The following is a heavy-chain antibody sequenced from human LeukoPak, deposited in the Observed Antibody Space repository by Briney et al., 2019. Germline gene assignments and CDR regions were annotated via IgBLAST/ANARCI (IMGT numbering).Heavy chain of an antibody. CDR1: GFTLSSHN. CDR2: ISSSGSIT. Sequence: GGSLRLSCVATGFTLSSHNINWVRQAPGKGLEWVSHISSSGSITYYGDSVKGRITISRDNAKNSVSLYMNSLRAEDSAVYYCARPGITAFDIWGQGTMVTVSS. V-gene: IGHV3-48*01. D-gene: IGHD3-10*01. J-gene: IGHJ3*02. CDR3: ARPGITAFDI.